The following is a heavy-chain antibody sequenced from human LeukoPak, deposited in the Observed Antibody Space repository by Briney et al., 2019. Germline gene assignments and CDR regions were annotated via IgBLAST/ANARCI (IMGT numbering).Heavy chain of an antibody. J-gene: IGHJ4*02. Sequence: GPTRAILSLTITPPSNPACSSSYTQPCGAGCIPQRPVTVLEWLALIYWNDDSRYSASLRSRLTITKDTSKNQVVLTMTNMDPVDTATYYCAHSVAGSGWLDYWGQGTLVTVSS. CDR3: AHSVAGSGWLDY. V-gene: IGHV2-5*01. D-gene: IGHD6-19*01. CDR1: CSSSYTQPCG. CDR2: IYWNDDS.